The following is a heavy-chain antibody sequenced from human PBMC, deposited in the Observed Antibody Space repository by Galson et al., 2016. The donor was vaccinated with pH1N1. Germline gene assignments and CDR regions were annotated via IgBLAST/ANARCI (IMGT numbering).Heavy chain of an antibody. D-gene: IGHD3-10*01. CDR2: TYYRSKWYN. CDR3: ARDRGSQLFHNYGMVV. CDR1: GDSVSSTSCA. V-gene: IGHV6-1*01. Sequence: CAISGDSVSSTSCAWAWIRQSPSRGLEWLGRTYYRSKWYNDYAVSVQSRITITPDTSKNQPSLHLNSVTPEDTAVYYCARDRGSQLFHNYGMVVWGQGPTVIVSS. J-gene: IGHJ6*02.